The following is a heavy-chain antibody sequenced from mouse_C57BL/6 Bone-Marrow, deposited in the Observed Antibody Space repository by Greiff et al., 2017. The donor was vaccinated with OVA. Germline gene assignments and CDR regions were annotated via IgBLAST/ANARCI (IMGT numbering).Heavy chain of an antibody. CDR3: TRAHCNCAWFAD. J-gene: IGHJ3*01. CDR2: IDPETGGT. D-gene: IGHD2-1*01. V-gene: IGHV1-15*01. CDR1: GYTFTDYE. Sequence: QVQLQQSGAELVRPGASVTLSCKASGYTFTDYEMHWVKQTPVHGLEWIGAIDPETGGTAYNQKFKGKAILTADKSSSTAYMELRSLTSEDSAVYYCTRAHCNCAWFADWGQGTLVTVSA.